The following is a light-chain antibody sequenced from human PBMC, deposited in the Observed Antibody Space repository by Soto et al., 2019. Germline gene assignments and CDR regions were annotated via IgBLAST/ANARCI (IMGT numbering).Light chain of an antibody. J-gene: IGLJ2*01. CDR1: SSDVGGYKS. CDR2: DVS. Sequence: HSALTQPASVSGSPGQSITISCTGSSSDVGGYKSVSWYQQHPGKAPKLIIYDVSDRPSGVSNRFSGSKSGNTASLTISGLQAEDEADYYCSSYSSSSPVVFGGGTKLTVL. V-gene: IGLV2-14*03. CDR3: SSYSSSSPVV.